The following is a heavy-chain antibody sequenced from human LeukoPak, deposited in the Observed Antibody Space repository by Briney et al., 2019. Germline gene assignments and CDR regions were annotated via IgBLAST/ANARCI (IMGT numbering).Heavy chain of an antibody. CDR3: AKRDGDMGAFDI. J-gene: IGHJ3*02. V-gene: IGHV3-23*01. CDR1: GFTFSSYA. Sequence: QTGGSLRLSCAASGFTFSSYAMSWVRQAPGKGLEWVSAISGSGGSTYYADSVKGRFTISRDNSKNTLHLQMNSLRAEDTAVYYCAKRDGDMGAFDIWGQGTMVTVSS. D-gene: IGHD2-15*01. CDR2: ISGSGGST.